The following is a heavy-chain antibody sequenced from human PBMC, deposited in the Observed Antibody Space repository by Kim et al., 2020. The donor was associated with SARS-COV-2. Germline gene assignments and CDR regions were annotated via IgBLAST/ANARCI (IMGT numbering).Heavy chain of an antibody. J-gene: IGHJ3*02. D-gene: IGHD3-22*01. CDR2: IYYSGST. CDR1: GGSISSYY. CDR3: ARRSFGYYDSSGPQAAFDI. V-gene: IGHV4-59*01. Sequence: SETLSLTCTVSGGSISSYYWSWIRQPPGKGLEWIGYIYYSGSTNYNPSLKSRVTISVDTSKNQFSLKLSSVTAADTAVYYCARRSFGYYDSSGPQAAFDIWGQGTMVTVSS.